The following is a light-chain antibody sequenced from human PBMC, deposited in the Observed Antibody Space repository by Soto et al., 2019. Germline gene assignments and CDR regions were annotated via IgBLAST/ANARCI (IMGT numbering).Light chain of an antibody. CDR3: QQRSNWPLT. CDR2: XXX. J-gene: IGKJ4*01. Sequence: EIVLTQSPATLSLSPGERATLSCRASQSVSSYLAWYQQKPGQAXXXXXXXXXNXATXIPDRLNGSGNGTDFTLTISSLETEDFAVYYCQQRSNWPLTLGGVTKVDIK. CDR1: QSVSSY. V-gene: IGKV3-11*01.